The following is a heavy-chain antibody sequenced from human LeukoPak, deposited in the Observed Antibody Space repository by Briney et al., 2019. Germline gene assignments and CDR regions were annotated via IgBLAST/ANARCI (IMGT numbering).Heavy chain of an antibody. CDR1: GFTFGSYA. Sequence: PGGSLRLSCAASGFTFGSYAMHWVRQAPGKGLEWVAVISYDGSNKYYADSVKGRFTISRDNSKNTLYLQMNSLRAEDTAVYYCARKHYDFWSGNKDYYYYMDVWGKGTTVTVSS. J-gene: IGHJ6*03. V-gene: IGHV3-30*11. D-gene: IGHD3-3*01. CDR3: ARKHYDFWSGNKDYYYYMDV. CDR2: ISYDGSNK.